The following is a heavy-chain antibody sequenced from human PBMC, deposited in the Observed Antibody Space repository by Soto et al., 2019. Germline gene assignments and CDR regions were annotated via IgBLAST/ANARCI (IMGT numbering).Heavy chain of an antibody. CDR1: GGSFSTYG. J-gene: IGHJ3*02. V-gene: IGHV1-69*01. D-gene: IGHD3-10*01. CDR3: ARDVVDVSSTTVRYGALDI. Sequence: QVQLVQSGAEVKKPGSSVKVSCKASGGSFSTYGISWVRQAPGQGLEWMGGFLPVFTTAKYAQKFQGRVSITADESTHTPHMEQRRHRPEDTGDYFSARDVVDVSSTTVRYGALDIWGQGTEVTVSS. CDR2: FLPVFTTA.